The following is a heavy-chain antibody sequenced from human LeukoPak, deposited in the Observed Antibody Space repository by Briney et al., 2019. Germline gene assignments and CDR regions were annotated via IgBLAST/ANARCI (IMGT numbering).Heavy chain of an antibody. CDR3: VRWAREADV. CDR1: GFTFSDHY. Sequence: GGSLRLSCEASGFTFSDHYMNWIRQTPGKGLEWLSYISGSSHDIKYADSVEGRFTVSRDNSKRSLYLEMNSLRVEDTAVYYCVRWAREADVWGQGTQVIVSS. CDR2: ISGSSHDI. D-gene: IGHD2-15*01. J-gene: IGHJ4*02. V-gene: IGHV3-11*03.